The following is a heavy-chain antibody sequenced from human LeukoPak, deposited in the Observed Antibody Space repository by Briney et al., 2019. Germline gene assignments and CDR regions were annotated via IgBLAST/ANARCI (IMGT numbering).Heavy chain of an antibody. CDR2: INHSGST. J-gene: IGHJ4*02. V-gene: IGHV4-34*01. CDR1: GGSFSGYY. D-gene: IGHD3-22*01. Sequence: SETLSLTCAVYGGSFSGYYWSWIRQPPGKGLEWIGEINHSGSTNYNPSLKSRATISVDTSKNQFSLKLSSVTAADTAVYYCARHDSRPDYWGQGTLVTVSS. CDR3: ARHDSRPDY.